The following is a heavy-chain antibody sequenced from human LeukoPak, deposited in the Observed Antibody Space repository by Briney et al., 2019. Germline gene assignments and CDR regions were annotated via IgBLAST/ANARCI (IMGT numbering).Heavy chain of an antibody. CDR2: IFHSGTT. J-gene: IGHJ4*02. V-gene: IGHV4-39*01. Sequence: SSETLSLTCTVTGGSIIDNSFYWGWIRQPPGKGLEWIGRIFHSGTTNSNPSLERRVTIAVDTSKNQFSLRLTSVTAADTALYYCARLTDSWGQGTLVTVSS. CDR3: ARLTDS. CDR1: GGSIIDNSFY.